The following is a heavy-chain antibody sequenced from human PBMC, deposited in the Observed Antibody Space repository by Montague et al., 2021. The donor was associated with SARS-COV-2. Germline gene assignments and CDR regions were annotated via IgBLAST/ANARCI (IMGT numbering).Heavy chain of an antibody. Sequence: TLSLTCTVSGVSITSDIYFWHWFRQPAGKGLEWIGRVYPLATKKYNPSLRGRLTLAFDTSKNQISLNLTSVTAADAAVYYCASYDFWSGYTDDLWGPGIRVTVSS. V-gene: IGHV4-61*02. CDR2: VYPLATK. CDR1: GVSITSDIYF. J-gene: IGHJ5*02. CDR3: ASYDFWSGYTDDL. D-gene: IGHD3-3*01.